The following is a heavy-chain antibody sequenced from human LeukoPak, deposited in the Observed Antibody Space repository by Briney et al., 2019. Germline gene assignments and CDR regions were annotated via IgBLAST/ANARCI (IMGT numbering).Heavy chain of an antibody. Sequence: PSETLSLTCTVSGYSISSGYYWGWIRQPPGKGLEWIGSIYHSGSTYYNPSLKSRVTISVDTSKNQFSLKLSSVTAADPAVYYCAREGQYSSGWYAPYWGQGTLVTVSS. J-gene: IGHJ4*02. CDR1: GYSISSGYY. V-gene: IGHV4-38-2*02. D-gene: IGHD6-19*01. CDR2: IYHSGST. CDR3: AREGQYSSGWYAPY.